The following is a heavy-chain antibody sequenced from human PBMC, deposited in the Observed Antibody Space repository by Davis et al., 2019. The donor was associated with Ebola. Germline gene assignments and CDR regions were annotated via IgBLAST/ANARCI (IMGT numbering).Heavy chain of an antibody. Sequence: PSETLSLTCTVSGDSISSSSYYWAWIRQPPGKGLEWIGSIYYSGSTYYNPSLKSRVTISVDTSKNQFSLKLSSVTAADTAVYYCAKGTTYSYVARDYFDYWGQGTLVTVSS. D-gene: IGHD5-18*01. CDR1: GDSISSSSYY. V-gene: IGHV4-39*07. J-gene: IGHJ4*02. CDR3: AKGTTYSYVARDYFDY. CDR2: IYYSGST.